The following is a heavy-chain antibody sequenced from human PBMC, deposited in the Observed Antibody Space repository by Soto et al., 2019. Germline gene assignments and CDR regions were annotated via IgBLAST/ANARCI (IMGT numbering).Heavy chain of an antibody. J-gene: IGHJ1*01. D-gene: IGHD6-19*01. CDR3: ERVAVAGRRQGYFQH. V-gene: IGHV4-39*01. Sequence: SETLSLTCTVSGGSISSSSYYWGWMRQPPGKGLEWIGSIYYSGSTYYNPSLKSRVTISVDTSKNQFSLKLSSVTAADTAVYYCERVAVAGRRQGYFQHWGQGTLVTVYS. CDR1: GGSISSSSYY. CDR2: IYYSGST.